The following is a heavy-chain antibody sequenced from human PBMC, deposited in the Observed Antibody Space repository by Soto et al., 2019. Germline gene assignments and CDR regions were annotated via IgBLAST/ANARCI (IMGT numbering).Heavy chain of an antibody. CDR3: ARALSESYSYYCMDV. J-gene: IGHJ6*03. CDR2: IYYSGST. CDR1: GGSISSGGYY. Sequence: SETLSLTCTVSGGSISSGGYYWRWIRHHPGKGLEWIGYIYYSGSTYYNPSLKSRVTISVDTSKNQFSLKRSAVTAADTAVYYCARALSESYSYYCMDVWGKGPTVTVSS. V-gene: IGHV4-31*03.